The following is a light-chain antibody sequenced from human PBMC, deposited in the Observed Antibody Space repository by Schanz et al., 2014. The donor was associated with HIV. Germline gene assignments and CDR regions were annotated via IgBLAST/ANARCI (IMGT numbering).Light chain of an antibody. V-gene: IGKV1-5*03. CDR3: QQYVGFYHT. J-gene: IGKJ1*01. CDR1: QTITDS. Sequence: DIQMTQSPPTLSASIGDRVTITCRASQTITDSLAWYQQKPGKAPKLLIYKASKLDTGVPARFSGSGSGTEFTLTISSLQSDDFATYYCQQYVGFYHTFGQGTKVEIK. CDR2: KAS.